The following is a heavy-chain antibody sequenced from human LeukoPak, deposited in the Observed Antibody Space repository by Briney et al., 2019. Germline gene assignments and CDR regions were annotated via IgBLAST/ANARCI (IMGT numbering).Heavy chain of an antibody. CDR1: GFASSSFG. Sequence: PGGSLRLSCAASGFASSSFGMHWVRQAPGKGLEWVAVIWYDGTNKYYADSVKGRFTISRDNSKNTLYLQMNSLRAEDTAVYYCARATVTRWFDPWGQGTLVTVSS. D-gene: IGHD4-17*01. CDR2: IWYDGTNK. CDR3: ARATVTRWFDP. J-gene: IGHJ5*02. V-gene: IGHV3-33*01.